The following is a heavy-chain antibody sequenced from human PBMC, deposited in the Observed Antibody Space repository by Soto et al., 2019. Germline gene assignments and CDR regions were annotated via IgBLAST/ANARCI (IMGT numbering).Heavy chain of an antibody. CDR3: ARDHVVESYYYDSSGYYYV. J-gene: IGHJ4*02. V-gene: IGHV1-18*01. Sequence: ASVKVSCKASGYTFTSYGISWVRQAPGQGLEWMGWISAYNGNTNYAQKLQGRVTMTTDTSTSTAYMELRSLRSDDTAVYYCARDHVVESYYYDSSGYYYVWGQGTLVTVSS. CDR1: GYTFTSYG. D-gene: IGHD3-22*01. CDR2: ISAYNGNT.